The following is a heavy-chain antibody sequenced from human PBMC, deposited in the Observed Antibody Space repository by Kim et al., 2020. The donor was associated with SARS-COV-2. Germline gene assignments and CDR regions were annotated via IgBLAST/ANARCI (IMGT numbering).Heavy chain of an antibody. Sequence: YADSVKVRFTISRDNSKNTLYLQMNSLRAEDTAVYYCARTLVLSGYYGMDVWGQGTTVTVSS. CDR3: ARTLVLSGYYGMDV. D-gene: IGHD3-10*01. V-gene: IGHV3-33*01. J-gene: IGHJ6*02.